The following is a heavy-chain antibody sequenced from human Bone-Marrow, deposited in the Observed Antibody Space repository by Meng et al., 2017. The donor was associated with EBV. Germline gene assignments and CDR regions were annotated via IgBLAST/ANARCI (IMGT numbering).Heavy chain of an antibody. CDR3: ARAPAVTTAAWFDP. CDR2: INPNSGGT. D-gene: IGHD4-11*01. V-gene: IGHV1-2*04. CDR1: GYTFTGYY. Sequence: QVQLVQSGAEVKKPGASVKVSCKASGYTFTGYYMHWVRQAPGQGLEWMGWINPNSGGTNYAQKFQGWVTMTRDTSISTAYMELSRLRSDDTAVYYCARAPAVTTAAWFDPWGQGPLVTVAS. J-gene: IGHJ5*02.